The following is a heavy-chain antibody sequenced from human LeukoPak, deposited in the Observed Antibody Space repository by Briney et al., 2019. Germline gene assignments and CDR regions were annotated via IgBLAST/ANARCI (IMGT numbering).Heavy chain of an antibody. V-gene: IGHV4-4*07. CDR1: DGSITNSY. J-gene: IGHJ3*02. CDR2: IYTTGST. D-gene: IGHD2-15*01. Sequence: SETLSLTCTVSDGSITNSYWSWIRQPAGKGLEWIGRIYTTGSTNYNPSLNSRVTMSVDTSKNQFSLKLNSVTAADTAVYYCARGPRATATQAFDIWGQWTMVTVSS. CDR3: ARGPRATATQAFDI.